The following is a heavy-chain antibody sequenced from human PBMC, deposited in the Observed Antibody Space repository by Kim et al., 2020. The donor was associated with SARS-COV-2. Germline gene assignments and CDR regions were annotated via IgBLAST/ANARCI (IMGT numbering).Heavy chain of an antibody. V-gene: IGHV3-73*01. CDR2: SYAT. J-gene: IGHJ4*02. Sequence: SYATAYAASVIVRFTISRDDSKNTAYLQMNSLKTEDTAVYYCTRHGFTGLWGQGTLVTVSS. CDR3: TRHGFTGL. D-gene: IGHD2-2*03.